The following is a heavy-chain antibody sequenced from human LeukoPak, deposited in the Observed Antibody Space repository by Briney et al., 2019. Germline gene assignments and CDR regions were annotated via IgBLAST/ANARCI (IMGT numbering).Heavy chain of an antibody. CDR3: ARDGRYYYGSVGDYYYYMDV. CDR2: INHSGST. J-gene: IGHJ6*03. CDR1: GGSFSGYY. D-gene: IGHD3-10*01. V-gene: IGHV4-34*01. Sequence: SETLSLTCAVYGGSFSGYYWSWIRQPPGKGLEWIGEINHSGSTNYNPSLKSRVTISVDTSKNQFSLKLSSVTAADTAVYYCARDGRYYYGSVGDYYYYMDVWGKGTTVTVSS.